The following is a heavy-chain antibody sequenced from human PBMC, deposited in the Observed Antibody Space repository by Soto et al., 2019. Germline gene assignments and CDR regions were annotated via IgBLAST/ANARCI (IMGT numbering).Heavy chain of an antibody. V-gene: IGHV3-30*18. CDR2: ISYDGSTE. CDR1: GFIFRSYG. D-gene: IGHD4-17*01. Sequence: GGSLRLSCAASGFIFRSYGMYWIRQAPGKGLEWVAIISYDGSTEYYADSVKGRFTISRDNSKNTLSLQMNTLTTEDTALYYCAKDMTTVVTGDFQHWGQGTLVTVSS. CDR3: AKDMTTVVTGDFQH. J-gene: IGHJ1*01.